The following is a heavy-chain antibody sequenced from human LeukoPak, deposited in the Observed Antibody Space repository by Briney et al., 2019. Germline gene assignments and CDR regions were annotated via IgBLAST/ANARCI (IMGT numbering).Heavy chain of an antibody. CDR2: IYNDESSI. CDR3: ASSPGSLGNFDT. Sequence: PGGSLRLSCAASGFTFSTYWMHWVRQASGKGLVWVSRIYNDESSINYADSVKGRFTISRDNAKNTLYLQMNSLRAEDTAVYFCASSPGSLGNFDTWGQGTMVTVSS. CDR1: GFTFSTYW. J-gene: IGHJ3*02. V-gene: IGHV3-74*01. D-gene: IGHD3-16*01.